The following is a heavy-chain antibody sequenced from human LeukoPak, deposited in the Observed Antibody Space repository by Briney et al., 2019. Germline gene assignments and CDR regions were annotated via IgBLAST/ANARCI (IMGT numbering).Heavy chain of an antibody. Sequence: GGSLRLSCAASGFNFSSFEMNWVRQAPGKGLEWVSYIHNSGRTIYYADSVKGRFTISRDNAKNSLYLQMNSLRAEDTAVYYCARGQGYYAYWGQGTPATVSS. D-gene: IGHD1-26*01. CDR3: ARGQGYYAY. V-gene: IGHV3-48*03. J-gene: IGHJ4*02. CDR1: GFNFSSFE. CDR2: IHNSGRTI.